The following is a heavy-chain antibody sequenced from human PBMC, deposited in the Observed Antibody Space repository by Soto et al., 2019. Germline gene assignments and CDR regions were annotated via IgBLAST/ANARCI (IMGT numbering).Heavy chain of an antibody. CDR3: ARADIVVVPAANMDWFDP. CDR2: TYYRSKWYN. V-gene: IGHV6-1*01. J-gene: IGHJ5*02. Sequence: SQTLSLTCAISGDSVSSNSAAWNWIRQSPSRSLDWLGRTYYRSKWYNDYAVSVKSRITINPDTSKNHFSLQLRSLRSDDTAVYYCARADIVVVPAANMDWFDPWGQGTLVTVSS. CDR1: GDSVSSNSAA. D-gene: IGHD2-2*01.